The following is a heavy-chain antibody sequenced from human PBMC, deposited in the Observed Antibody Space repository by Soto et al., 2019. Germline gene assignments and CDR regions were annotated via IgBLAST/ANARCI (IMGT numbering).Heavy chain of an antibody. V-gene: IGHV1-18*01. CDR1: GYTLTSYG. CDR3: ARGTRTRADY. J-gene: IGHJ4*02. Sequence: GASVKVSCKASGYTLTSYGISWVRQAPGQGLEWMGWISAYNGDTNFAQKLQGRASMTTDTSTSTVYMELRSLRSDDTAVYYCARGTRTRADYWGQGTLVTVSS. D-gene: IGHD2-2*01. CDR2: ISAYNGDT.